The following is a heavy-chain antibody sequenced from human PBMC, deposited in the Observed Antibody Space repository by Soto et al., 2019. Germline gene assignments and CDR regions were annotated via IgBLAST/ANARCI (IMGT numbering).Heavy chain of an antibody. CDR3: AGGTKQQLVRVYYYGMDV. D-gene: IGHD6-13*01. CDR2: ISDYNGNT. J-gene: IGHJ6*02. V-gene: IGHV1-18*01. Sequence: QVQLVQSGAEVKKPGASVKVSCKASGYTFTSYGISWVRPAPGQGLEWMGWISDYNGNTNYAQKLQGRVTMTTDTYTSTAYMELRRLRSDDTAVYYYAGGTKQQLVRVYYYGMDVWGQGTPVTVSS. CDR1: GYTFTSYG.